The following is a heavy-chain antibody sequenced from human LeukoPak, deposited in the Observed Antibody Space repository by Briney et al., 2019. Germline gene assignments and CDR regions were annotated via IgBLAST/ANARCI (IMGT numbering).Heavy chain of an antibody. V-gene: IGHV6-1*01. CDR1: GDSVSSNSAA. CDR2: TYYRSKWYN. J-gene: IGHJ6*03. D-gene: IGHD6-13*01. CDR3: ARVGNSWIAAADYYYYYMDV. Sequence: SQTLSLTCAISGDSVSSNSAAWNWIRQSPSRGLEWLGRTYYRSKWYNDYAVSVKSRISINPDTSKNQFSLQLNSVTPEDTAVYYCARVGNSWIAAADYYYYYMDVWGKGTTVTVSS.